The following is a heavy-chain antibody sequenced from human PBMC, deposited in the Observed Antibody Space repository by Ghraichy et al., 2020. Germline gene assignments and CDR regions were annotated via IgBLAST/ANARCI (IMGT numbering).Heavy chain of an antibody. V-gene: IGHV3-23*01. CDR3: AKGPYGSDYYGMDV. Sequence: GGSLRLSCAASGFTFSSYAMSWVRQAPGKGLEWVSSISGSGGRTYNADSVKGRFTISRDTSKNTLYLQMNSLRAEDTAVYYCAKGPYGSDYYGMDVWGQGTTVTVSS. CDR2: ISGSGGRT. CDR1: GFTFSSYA. J-gene: IGHJ6*02. D-gene: IGHD3-10*01.